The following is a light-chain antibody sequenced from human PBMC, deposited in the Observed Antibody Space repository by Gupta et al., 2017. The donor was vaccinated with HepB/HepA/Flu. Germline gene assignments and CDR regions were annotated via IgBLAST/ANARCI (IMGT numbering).Light chain of an antibody. J-gene: IGKJ2*01. Sequence: EIVLTQSPATLSLSPGERATLSCRASQSVRKYLAWYQQKPGQAPRLLIYDASNRATDIPARFSGSGPGPDFTLTISSLEPEDFAIYYCQQRSDWPYTCGQGTKLEIK. V-gene: IGKV3D-11*02. CDR2: DAS. CDR1: QSVRKY. CDR3: QQRSDWPYT.